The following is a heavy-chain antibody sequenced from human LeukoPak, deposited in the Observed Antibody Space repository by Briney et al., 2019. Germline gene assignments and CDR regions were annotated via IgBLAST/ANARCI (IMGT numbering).Heavy chain of an antibody. CDR3: ARDLLGSPNGGYGDFNIFDM. CDR1: GYTFTSYG. CDR2: ISPYNGNT. D-gene: IGHD4-17*01. Sequence: SVKVSCKASGYTFTSYGISWVRQAPGQGLEWMGWISPYNGNTHYIQNLQGRVTMTVDTSTNTASMELRSLRSDDTAVYYCARDLLGSPNGGYGDFNIFDMWGQGTLVIVSS. V-gene: IGHV1-18*01. J-gene: IGHJ4*02.